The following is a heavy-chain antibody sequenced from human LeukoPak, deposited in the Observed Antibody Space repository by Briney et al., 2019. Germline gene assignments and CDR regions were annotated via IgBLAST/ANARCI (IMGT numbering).Heavy chain of an antibody. J-gene: IGHJ3*02. CDR1: GFTVSSNY. Sequence: PGGSLRLSCAASGFTVSSNYMSWVRQAPGKGLEWVSVIYSGGSTYYADSVKGRFTISRDNSKNTLYLQMSNLRAEDTAVYYCARESYDSSGWEALVIWGQGTMVTVSS. D-gene: IGHD3-22*01. V-gene: IGHV3-53*01. CDR2: IYSGGST. CDR3: ARESYDSSGWEALVI.